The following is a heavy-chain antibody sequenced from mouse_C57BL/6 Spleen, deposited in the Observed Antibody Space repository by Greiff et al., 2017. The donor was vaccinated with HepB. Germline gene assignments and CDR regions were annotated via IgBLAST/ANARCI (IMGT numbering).Heavy chain of an antibody. Sequence: VQLKESGGGLVKPGGSLKLSCAASGFTFSSYAMSWVRQTPEKRLEWVATISDGGSYTYYPDNVKGRFTISRDNAKNNLYLQMSHLKSEDTAMYYCARPSYDYYAMDYWGQGTSVTVSS. CDR2: ISDGGSYT. D-gene: IGHD6-1*01. V-gene: IGHV5-4*01. CDR3: ARPSYDYYAMDY. J-gene: IGHJ4*01. CDR1: GFTFSSYA.